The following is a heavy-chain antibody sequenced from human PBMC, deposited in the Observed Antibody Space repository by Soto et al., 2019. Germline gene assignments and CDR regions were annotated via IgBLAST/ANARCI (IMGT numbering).Heavy chain of an antibody. V-gene: IGHV3-53*01. CDR1: GFTVSSNY. CDR3: ARIHIVVVTAIPVWYFDY. CDR2: IYSGGST. D-gene: IGHD2-21*02. Sequence: GGSLRLSCAASGFTVSSNYMSWVRQAPGKGLEWVSVIYSGGSTYYADSVKGRFTISRDNSKNTLYLQMNSLRAEDTAVYYCARIHIVVVTAIPVWYFDYWGQGTLVTVSS. J-gene: IGHJ4*02.